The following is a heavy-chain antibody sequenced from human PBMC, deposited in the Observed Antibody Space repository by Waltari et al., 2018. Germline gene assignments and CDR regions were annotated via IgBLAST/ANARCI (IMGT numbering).Heavy chain of an antibody. J-gene: IGHJ4*02. D-gene: IGHD3-10*01. V-gene: IGHV3-66*02. CDR3: VKGGWGFGAFYEQH. CDR1: GFSVSSHY. CDR2: IYSGCPT. Sequence: EVQLVESGGDFVQPGGSLRLSCAASGFSVSSHYMNWVRQGPGTGLEWVSVIYSGCPTFYAENVSGRFSTYRDNARKSLYLQMGRLRPEDTALYYCVKGGWGFGAFYEQHWGQGIQVTVSS.